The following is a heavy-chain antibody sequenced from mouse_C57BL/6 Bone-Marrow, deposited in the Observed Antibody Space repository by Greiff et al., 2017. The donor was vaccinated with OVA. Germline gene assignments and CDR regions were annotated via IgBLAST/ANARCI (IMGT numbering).Heavy chain of an antibody. CDR3: ARYYDYAFAY. CDR1: GYTFTDYN. Sequence: VQLQQSGPELVKPGASVKIPCKASGYTFTDYNMDWVKQSHGKSLEWIGDINPNNGGTIYNQKFKGKATLTVDKSSSTAYMELRSLTSEDTAVYYCARYYDYAFAYWGQGTLVTVSA. J-gene: IGHJ3*01. V-gene: IGHV1-18*01. CDR2: INPNNGGT. D-gene: IGHD2-4*01.